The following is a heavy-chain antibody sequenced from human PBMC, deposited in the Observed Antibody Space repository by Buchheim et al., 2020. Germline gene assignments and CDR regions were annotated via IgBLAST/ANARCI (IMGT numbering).Heavy chain of an antibody. V-gene: IGHV4-30-2*01. D-gene: IGHD2-15*01. Sequence: QLQLQESGSGLVKPSQTLSLTCTVSGGSISSGGYSWSWIRQPPGKGLEWIGYIYHSGSTYYNPSLKSRVTISVDRSKNQFSLKLSSVTAADTAVYYCAREKAGYCSGGRCYEGRYFDYWGQGT. CDR2: IYHSGST. CDR3: AREKAGYCSGGRCYEGRYFDY. J-gene: IGHJ4*02. CDR1: GGSISSGGYS.